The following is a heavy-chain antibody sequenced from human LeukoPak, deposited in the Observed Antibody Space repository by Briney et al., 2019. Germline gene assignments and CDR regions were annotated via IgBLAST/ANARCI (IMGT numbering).Heavy chain of an antibody. J-gene: IGHJ4*02. V-gene: IGHV4-31*11. CDR3: ARGDYSETEIDY. CDR2: IYYSGST. D-gene: IGHD4-11*01. CDR1: GGSISSGGYS. Sequence: SQTLSLTCAVSGGSISSGGYSWSWIRQPPGKGLEWIGYIYYSGSTYYNPSLKSRVTISVDTSKNQFSLKLSSVTAADTAVYYCARGDYSETEIDYWGQGTLVTVSS.